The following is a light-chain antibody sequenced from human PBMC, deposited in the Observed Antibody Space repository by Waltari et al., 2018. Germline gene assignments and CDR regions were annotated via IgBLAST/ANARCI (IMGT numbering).Light chain of an antibody. CDR2: GAS. CDR1: QSVRTN. J-gene: IGKJ1*01. CDR3: QQYNNWPPVT. Sequence: EIVMTQSPATLSVSPGARATLSCRASQSVRTNLAWFQQKPGQAPRLLIYGASTRATGIPARFSGSGSGTEFTLTISSLQSEDFAVYYCQQYNNWPPVTFGQGTKVEI. V-gene: IGKV3-15*01.